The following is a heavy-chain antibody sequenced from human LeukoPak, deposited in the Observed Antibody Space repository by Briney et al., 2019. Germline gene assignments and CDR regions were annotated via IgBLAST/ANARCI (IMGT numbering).Heavy chain of an antibody. Sequence: GGSLRLSCAASGFTFSSYEMNCVRQAPGKGLEWVSYISSSGSTIYYADSVKGRFTISRDNAKNSLYLQMNSLRAEDTAVYYCAELGITMIGGVWGKGTTVTVSS. D-gene: IGHD3-10*02. CDR1: GFTFSSYE. V-gene: IGHV3-48*03. CDR2: ISSSGSTI. CDR3: AELGITMIGGV. J-gene: IGHJ6*04.